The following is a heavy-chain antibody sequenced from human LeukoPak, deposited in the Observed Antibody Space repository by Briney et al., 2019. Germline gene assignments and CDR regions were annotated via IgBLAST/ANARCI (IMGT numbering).Heavy chain of an antibody. Sequence: SETLSLTCTVSGGSISSGSYYWSWIRQPAGEGLEWIGRIYTSGSTNYNPSLKSRVTISVDTSKNQFSLKLSSVTAADTAVYYCARGLAAAAHDYWGQGTLVTVSS. CDR2: IYTSGST. V-gene: IGHV4-61*02. D-gene: IGHD6-13*01. CDR1: GGSISSGSYY. J-gene: IGHJ4*02. CDR3: ARGLAAAAHDY.